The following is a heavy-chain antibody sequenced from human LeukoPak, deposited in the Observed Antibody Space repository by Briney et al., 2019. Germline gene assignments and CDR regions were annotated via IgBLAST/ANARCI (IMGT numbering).Heavy chain of an antibody. V-gene: IGHV3-23*01. Sequence: GGSLRLSCAASGFTVSSNYMSWVRQAPGKGLEWVSGISGSGGNTYYADSVKGRFTISRDNSKNTLYLQMNSLRAEDTAVYYCAKGLGYSRDGMDVWGQGTTVTVSS. CDR2: ISGSGGNT. CDR3: AKGLGYSRDGMDV. CDR1: GFTVSSNY. D-gene: IGHD6-13*01. J-gene: IGHJ6*02.